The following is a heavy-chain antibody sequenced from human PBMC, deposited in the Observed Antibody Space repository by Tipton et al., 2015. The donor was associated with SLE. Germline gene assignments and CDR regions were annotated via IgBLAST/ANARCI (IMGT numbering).Heavy chain of an antibody. CDR1: RFTFSNFG. CDR3: ARGIFVDTSMGDGYFDL. J-gene: IGHJ2*01. V-gene: IGHV3-30*02. D-gene: IGHD5-18*01. Sequence: SLRLSCAASRFTFSNFGMHWVRQAPGKGLEWVAFIRFDAPIKYYANSVKGRFTVSRDTSKNTLSLQMNSLGAGDTAVYYCARGIFVDTSMGDGYFDLWGRGTLVTVSS. CDR2: IRFDAPIK.